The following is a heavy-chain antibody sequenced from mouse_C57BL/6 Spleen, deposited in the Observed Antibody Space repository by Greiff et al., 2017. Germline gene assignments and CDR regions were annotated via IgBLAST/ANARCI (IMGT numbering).Heavy chain of an antibody. V-gene: IGHV1-42*01. Sequence: EVQLQQSGPELVKPGASVKISCKASGYSFTGYYMNWVKQSPEKSLEWIGEINPSTGGTTYNQKFKAKATLTVDKSSSTAYMQLNSLTAEDSAVYYCARNNWDDYWGQGTTLTVSS. J-gene: IGHJ2*01. CDR1: GYSFTGYY. CDR2: INPSTGGT. CDR3: ARNNWDDY. D-gene: IGHD4-1*01.